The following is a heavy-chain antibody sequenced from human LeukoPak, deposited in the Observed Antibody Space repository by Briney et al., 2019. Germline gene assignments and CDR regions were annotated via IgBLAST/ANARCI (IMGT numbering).Heavy chain of an antibody. CDR3: ARQIGGGYSYGS. CDR1: GFTFSSYE. J-gene: IGHJ5*02. Sequence: GGSLRLSCAASGFTFSSYEMNWVREAPGKGLEWVSYISSSGSTIYYADSVKGRFTISRDNAKNSLYLQMNSLRAEDTAVYYCARQIGGGYSYGSSGQGTLVTVSS. V-gene: IGHV3-48*03. D-gene: IGHD5-18*01. CDR2: ISSSGSTI.